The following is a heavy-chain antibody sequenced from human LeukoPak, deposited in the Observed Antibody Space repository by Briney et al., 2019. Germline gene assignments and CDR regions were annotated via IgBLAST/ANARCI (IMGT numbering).Heavy chain of an antibody. CDR1: GFTVSSNY. J-gene: IGHJ4*02. CDR2: INHDGSST. D-gene: IGHD3-22*01. CDR3: VRDWGYDSSGYWQKYFDT. V-gene: IGHV3-74*01. Sequence: GGSLRLSCAASGFTVSSNYMSWVRQAPGKGLVWVSRINHDGSSTNYADSVKGRFTISRDNAKNTLYLQTNSLRAEDTAVYYCVRDWGYDSSGYWQKYFDTWGQGTLVTVSS.